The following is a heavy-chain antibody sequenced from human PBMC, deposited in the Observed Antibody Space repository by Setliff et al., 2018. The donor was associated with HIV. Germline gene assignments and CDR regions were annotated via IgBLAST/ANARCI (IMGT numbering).Heavy chain of an antibody. J-gene: IGHJ4*02. CDR3: ARSPGIDTNMAFDY. CDR2: IYYSGSA. D-gene: IGHD5-18*01. CDR1: GGSIINYF. V-gene: IGHV4-59*01. Sequence: SETLSLTCTVSGGSIINYFWSWIRLPPGKGLEWIGYIYYSGSADYNRSLKSRVTISVDTSKSQVSLNLNSVTAADTAVYYCARSPGIDTNMAFDYWGQGILVTVSS.